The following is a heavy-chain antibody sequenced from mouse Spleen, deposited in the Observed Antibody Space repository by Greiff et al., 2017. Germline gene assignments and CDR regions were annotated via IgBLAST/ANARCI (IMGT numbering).Heavy chain of an antibody. Sequence: QVQLQQSGAELVRPGVSVKISCKGSGYTFTDYAMHWVKQSHAKSLEWIGVISTYYGDASYNQKFKGKATMTVDKSSSTAYMELARLTSEDSAIYYCARGLYYFDYWGQGTTLTVSS. CDR1: GYTFTDYA. CDR2: ISTYYGDA. CDR3: ARGLYYFDY. J-gene: IGHJ2*01. V-gene: IGHV1S137*01.